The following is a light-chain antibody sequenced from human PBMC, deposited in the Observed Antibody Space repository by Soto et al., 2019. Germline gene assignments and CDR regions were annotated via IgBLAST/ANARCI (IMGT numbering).Light chain of an antibody. Sequence: QSALTQPRSVSGSPGQSVTISCTGTSSDVGDYNYVSWYQQHPGKAPQLMIYDVSERPSGVPDRFSGSKSGNTASLTISGLQAEDEADYYCCSYAGSYTWVFGGGTKLTVL. CDR2: DVS. J-gene: IGLJ3*02. CDR1: SSDVGDYNY. V-gene: IGLV2-11*01. CDR3: CSYAGSYTWV.